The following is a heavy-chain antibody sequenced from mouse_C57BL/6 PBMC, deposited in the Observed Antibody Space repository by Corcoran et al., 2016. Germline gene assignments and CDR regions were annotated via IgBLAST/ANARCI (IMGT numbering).Heavy chain of an antibody. CDR1: GYTFTTYG. J-gene: IGHJ4*01. CDR2: INTYSGVP. CDR3: ARSVCYYGYCAMDY. Sequence: QIQLVQSGPELKKPGETVKISCKASGYTFTTYGMSWVKQAPGKGLKWMGWINTYSGVPTYADDFKGRFAFSLETSASTAYLQINNLKNEDTATYFCARSVCYYGYCAMDYWGQGTSVTVSS. V-gene: IGHV9-3*01. D-gene: IGHD1-1*01.